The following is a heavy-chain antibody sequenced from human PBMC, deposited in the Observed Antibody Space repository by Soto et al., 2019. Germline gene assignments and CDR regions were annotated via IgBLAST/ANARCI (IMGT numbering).Heavy chain of an antibody. CDR3: ARDRGYFDL. CDR1: GFTFSSYG. D-gene: IGHD3-10*01. CDR2: IWYDGSNK. J-gene: IGHJ2*01. Sequence: QVQLVESGGGVVQPGRSLRLFCAASGFTFSSYGMHWVRQAPGKGLEWVAVIWYDGSNKYYADSVKGRFTISRDNSKNAMYLQMNSLSAEDTAVYYCARDRGYFDLWGRGTLVTVSS. V-gene: IGHV3-33*01.